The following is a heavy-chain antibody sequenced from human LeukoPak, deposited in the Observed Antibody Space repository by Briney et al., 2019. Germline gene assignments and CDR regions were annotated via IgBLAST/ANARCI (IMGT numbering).Heavy chain of an antibody. J-gene: IGHJ4*02. V-gene: IGHV3-49*02. Sequence: RSKGYEEPREYAASVKGRFTISRDDSKSIAYLQMNSLKIEDTGVYYCSGPSGGDFKYFDYWGQGTLVTVS. D-gene: IGHD2-21*02. CDR3: SGPSGGDFKYFDY. CDR2: RSKGYEEPR.